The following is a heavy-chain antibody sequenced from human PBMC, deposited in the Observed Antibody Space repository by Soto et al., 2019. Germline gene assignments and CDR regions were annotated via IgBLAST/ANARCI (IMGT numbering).Heavy chain of an antibody. V-gene: IGHV3-33*01. CDR2: IWYDGTNK. Sequence: QVQLVESGGGVVQPGRSLRLSCAASGFTFSNYGMHWVRQAPGKGLEWVAIIWYDGTNKYYADAVKGRFTISRDNSKNTLYLQMNSLRAEDTAVYYCASDCGDNSYNWGQGTLVTVSS. D-gene: IGHD1-20*01. J-gene: IGHJ4*02. CDR1: GFTFSNYG. CDR3: ASDCGDNSYN.